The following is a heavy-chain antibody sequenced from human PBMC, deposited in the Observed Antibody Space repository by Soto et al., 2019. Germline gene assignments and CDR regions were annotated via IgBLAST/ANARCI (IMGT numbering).Heavy chain of an antibody. CDR3: AQRPIAAPGYFDY. D-gene: IGHD6-13*01. V-gene: IGHV3-23*01. CDR2: IGDSGHTT. J-gene: IGHJ4*02. Sequence: VQLLESGGGLVQPGWSLSLSCAASGFTFSSYAISWVRQAPGKGLEWVSAIGDSGHTTYYADSVKCRFTISRDNSKNTLYLQMSSLRAEDTAVYYCAQRPIAAPGYFDYWGQGALVSVSS. CDR1: GFTFSSYA.